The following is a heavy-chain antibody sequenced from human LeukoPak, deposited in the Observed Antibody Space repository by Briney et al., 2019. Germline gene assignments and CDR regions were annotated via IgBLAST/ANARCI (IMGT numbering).Heavy chain of an antibody. J-gene: IGHJ3*02. Sequence: GGSLRLSCAASGFTFSSYSMNWVRQAPGKGLEWVSYISGSSSTRYYADPVKGRFTISRDNAKNSLYLQINSLRAEDTSVYYCARYGDYGAFDIWGQGTMVTVSS. CDR1: GFTFSSYS. D-gene: IGHD4-17*01. CDR3: ARYGDYGAFDI. CDR2: ISGSSSTR. V-gene: IGHV3-48*01.